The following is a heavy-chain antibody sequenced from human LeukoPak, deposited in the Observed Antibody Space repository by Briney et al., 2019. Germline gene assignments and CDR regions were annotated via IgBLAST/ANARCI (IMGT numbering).Heavy chain of an antibody. CDR2: INPNNGDT. V-gene: IGHV1-2*02. CDR3: AADLRFLGWSDS. J-gene: IGHJ5*01. D-gene: IGHD3-3*01. CDR1: GYTFTAYY. Sequence: ASVKVSCKASGYTFTAYYMHWVRQAPGQGLEWMGWINPNNGDTNYAEKFQGRVTMTRDTSISTTYMELSRLGSDDTAVYYCAADLRFLGWSDSWGQGTLVTVSS.